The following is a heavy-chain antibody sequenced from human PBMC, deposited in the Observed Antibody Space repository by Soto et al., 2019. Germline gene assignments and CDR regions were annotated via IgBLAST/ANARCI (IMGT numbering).Heavy chain of an antibody. J-gene: IGHJ5*02. CDR1: GGSISSGGYY. V-gene: IGHV4-31*03. CDR3: ARFSPMYYYGSGSYYWFDP. Sequence: SETLSLTCTFSGGSISSGGYYLSWIRQHPGKGLEWIGYIYYSGSTYYNPSLKSRVTISVDTSKNQFSLKLSSVTAADTAVYYCARFSPMYYYGSGSYYWFDPWGQGTLVTVSS. D-gene: IGHD3-10*01. CDR2: IYYSGST.